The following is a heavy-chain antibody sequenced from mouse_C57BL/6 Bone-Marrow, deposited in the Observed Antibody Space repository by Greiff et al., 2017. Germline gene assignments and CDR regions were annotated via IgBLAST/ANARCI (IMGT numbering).Heavy chain of an antibody. J-gene: IGHJ2*01. CDR3: ASAYYYGQYY. CDR1: GYSITSGYY. Sequence: VQLQQSGPGLVKPSQSLSLTCSVTGYSITSGYYWNWIRQFPGNKLEWMGYISYDGSNNYNPSLKNRISITRDTSKNQFFLKLNSVTTEDTATYYCASAYYYGQYYWGQGTTLTVSS. D-gene: IGHD1-1*01. CDR2: ISYDGSN. V-gene: IGHV3-6*01.